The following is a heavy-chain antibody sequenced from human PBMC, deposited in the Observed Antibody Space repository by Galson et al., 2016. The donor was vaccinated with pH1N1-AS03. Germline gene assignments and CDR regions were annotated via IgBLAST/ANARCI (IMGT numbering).Heavy chain of an antibody. V-gene: IGHV4-38-2*01. D-gene: IGHD1-26*01. J-gene: IGHJ4*02. Sequence: ETLSLTCAVSGYSISSSFHWAWVRQPPSKGLEWIGTISHSGNTYYNPSLKSRVTMSVDTSKNQFSLKLSSVTAADAAVYYCARFSGSYQFDYWGQGTLVTVSS. CDR1: GYSISSSFH. CDR3: ARFSGSYQFDY. CDR2: ISHSGNT.